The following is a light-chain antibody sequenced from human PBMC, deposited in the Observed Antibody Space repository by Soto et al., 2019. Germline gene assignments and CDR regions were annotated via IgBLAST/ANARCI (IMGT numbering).Light chain of an antibody. CDR2: DAS. CDR1: QSISSW. Sequence: DIQMTQSPSTLSASVGDRVTITCRASQSISSWLAWYQQKPGKAPKLLIHDASSLESGVPSRFSGSGAGTEFTLTNGSMQPDDVATYYCKQYNSYWTFGQGNKVEIK. V-gene: IGKV1-5*01. CDR3: KQYNSYWT. J-gene: IGKJ1*01.